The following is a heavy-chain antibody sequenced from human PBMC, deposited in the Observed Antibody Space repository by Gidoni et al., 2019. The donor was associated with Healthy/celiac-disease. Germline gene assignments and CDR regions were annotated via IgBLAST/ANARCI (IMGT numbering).Heavy chain of an antibody. J-gene: IGHJ4*02. CDR1: GGSISSYY. V-gene: IGHV4-59*01. CDR3: ARGAGYYYYFDY. CDR2: IYYSGST. D-gene: IGHD3-22*01. Sequence: QVQLQESGPGLVKPSETLSLTCTVSGGSISSYYWSWIRQPPGKGLEWIGYIYYSGSTNYNPSLKSRVTISVDTSKNQFSLKLSSVTAADTAVYYCARGAGYYYYFDYWGQGTLVTVSS.